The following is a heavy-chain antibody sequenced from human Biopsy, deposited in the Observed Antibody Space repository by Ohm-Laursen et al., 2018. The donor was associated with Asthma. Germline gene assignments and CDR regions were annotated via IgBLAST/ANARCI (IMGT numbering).Heavy chain of an antibody. CDR3: ARDVMEWYLPAFDF. V-gene: IGHV3-30-3*01. CDR1: GFTIRSYA. CDR2: GGSYYDGGLK. D-gene: IGHD3-3*01. Sequence: SLRLSCTASGFTIRSYAMHWVRQAPGKGLEWVAVGGSYYDGGLKYYADSVNGRFTVSRDDSKNTLYLQMNSLRPDDMAVYYCARDVMEWYLPAFDFWGQGTLVTVSS. J-gene: IGHJ4*02.